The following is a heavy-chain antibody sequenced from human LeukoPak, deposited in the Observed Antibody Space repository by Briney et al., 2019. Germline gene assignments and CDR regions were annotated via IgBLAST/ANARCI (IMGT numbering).Heavy chain of an antibody. CDR1: GFTFSSYS. V-gene: IGHV3-48*02. D-gene: IGHD3-10*01. CDR3: ARDLSGRYAFDI. CDR2: ISSSSSTI. J-gene: IGHJ3*02. Sequence: PGRSLRLSCAACGFTFSSYSMIWVRQAPGKGLEWVSYISSSSSTIYYADSVKGRFTISRDNAKNSLYLQMNSLRDEDTAVYYCARDLSGRYAFDIWGQGTMVTVSS.